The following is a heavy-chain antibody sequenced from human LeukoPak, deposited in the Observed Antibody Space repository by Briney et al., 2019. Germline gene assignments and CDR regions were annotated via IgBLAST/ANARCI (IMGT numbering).Heavy chain of an antibody. CDR3: ASPKESDPAKFDY. J-gene: IGHJ4*02. D-gene: IGHD2-2*01. CDR1: GYTFTSYA. Sequence: ASVKVSCKASGYTFTSYAMNWVRQAPGQGLEWMGWINTNTGNPTYAQGFTGRFVFSLDTSVSTAYLQISSLKAEDTTVYYCASPKESDPAKFDYWGQGTLVTVSS. V-gene: IGHV7-4-1*02. CDR2: INTNTGNP.